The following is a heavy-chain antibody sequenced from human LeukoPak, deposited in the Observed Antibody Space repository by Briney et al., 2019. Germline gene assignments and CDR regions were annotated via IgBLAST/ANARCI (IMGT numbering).Heavy chain of an antibody. CDR2: ISWNSGNI. D-gene: IGHD3-22*01. V-gene: IGHV3-9*01. J-gene: IGHJ6*03. Sequence: GGSLRLSCAASGFTFDDYAMHWVRHAPGKGLEWVSGISWNSGNIGYADSVKGRFTISRDNSKNTLYLQMNSLRAEDTAVYYCAKDNGPDYYDSSGYYDPYYMDVWGKGTTVTVSS. CDR1: GFTFDDYA. CDR3: AKDNGPDYYDSSGYYDPYYMDV.